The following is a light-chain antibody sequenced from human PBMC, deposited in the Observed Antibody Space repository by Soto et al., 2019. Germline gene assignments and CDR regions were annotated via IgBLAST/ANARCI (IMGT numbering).Light chain of an antibody. V-gene: IGKV3D-20*01. CDR2: DAS. Sequence: EIVLTQSPATLSLSPGERATLSCGASQSVSSSYVAWYQQKPGLAPRLLIYDASSRATGIPDRFSGSGSGTDFTLTISRLEPEDFAVYYCQQYGSSPSITFGQGTRLEIK. CDR1: QSVSSSY. CDR3: QQYGSSPSIT. J-gene: IGKJ5*01.